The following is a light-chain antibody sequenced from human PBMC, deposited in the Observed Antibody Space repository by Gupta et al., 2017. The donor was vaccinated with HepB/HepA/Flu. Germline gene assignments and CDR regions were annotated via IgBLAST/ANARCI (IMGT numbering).Light chain of an antibody. CDR1: QSVSSY. Sequence: EIVLTQSPATLSLSPGERATLSCRASQSVSSYLAWYQQKPGQAPRLLIFDASHRATGIPARLSGSGSGTDFSLTIGSLEPEDFAVYYCQQRSTWPFTFGPGTKVDIK. CDR2: DAS. J-gene: IGKJ3*01. V-gene: IGKV3-11*01. CDR3: QQRSTWPFT.